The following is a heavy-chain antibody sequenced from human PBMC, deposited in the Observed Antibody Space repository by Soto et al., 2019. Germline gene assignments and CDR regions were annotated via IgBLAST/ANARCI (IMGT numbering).Heavy chain of an antibody. D-gene: IGHD2-21*02. CDR3: ARQLAYCGGDCFTEPVDY. V-gene: IGHV1-2*02. J-gene: IGHJ4*02. CDR2: INPNSGDT. CDR1: GYTFTAYY. Sequence: QAQLVQSGAEVKKPGASVKVSCEASGYTFTAYYMHWVRQAPGQGLEWMGWINPNSGDTKYAQKFRGRVTMTRDTSITTVYMELKMLTSDDTAVYYCARQLAYCGGDCFTEPVDYWDQGTLVTVSS.